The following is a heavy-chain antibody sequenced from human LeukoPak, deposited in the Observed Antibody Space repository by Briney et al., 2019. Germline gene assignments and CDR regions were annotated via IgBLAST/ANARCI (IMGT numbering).Heavy chain of an antibody. Sequence: PSETLSLTCTVSGGSISSYYWSWIRQPPGKGLEWIGYIYYSGSTNYNPSLKSRVTISVDTSKNQFSLKLSSVTAADTAVYYCARARGRWLQSPFFDYWGQGTLVTVSS. J-gene: IGHJ4*02. CDR1: GGSISSYY. V-gene: IGHV4-59*01. CDR2: IYYSGST. D-gene: IGHD5-24*01. CDR3: ARARGRWLQSPFFDY.